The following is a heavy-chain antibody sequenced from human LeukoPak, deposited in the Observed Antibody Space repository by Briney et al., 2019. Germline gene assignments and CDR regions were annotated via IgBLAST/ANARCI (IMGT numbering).Heavy chain of an antibody. CDR2: INTNTGNP. V-gene: IGHV7-4-1*02. J-gene: IGHJ4*02. CDR1: GCTFTSYA. D-gene: IGHD3-22*01. CDR3: ARDYYDSSGSAVIDY. Sequence: ASVKVSCKASGCTFTSYAMNWVRQAPGQGLEWMGWINTNTGNPTYAQGFTGRFVFPLDTSVSTAYLQISSLKAEDTAVYYCARDYYDSSGSAVIDYWGQGTLVTVSS.